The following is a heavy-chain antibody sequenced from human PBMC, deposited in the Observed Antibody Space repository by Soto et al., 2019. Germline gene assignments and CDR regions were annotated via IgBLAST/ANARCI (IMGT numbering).Heavy chain of an antibody. J-gene: IGHJ2*01. CDR1: GGTFSIYA. D-gene: IGHD6-6*01. V-gene: IGHV1-69*06. Sequence: SVKVSCKASGGTFSIYAISWVRLALGQRLEWMGGIIPIFGTGNYAQKFQGRVTITADKSTSTAYMELSSLRSEDTAVYYCARKTGFIAARPYRYFDLWGRGSLLTASS. CDR2: IIPIFGTG. CDR3: ARKTGFIAARPYRYFDL.